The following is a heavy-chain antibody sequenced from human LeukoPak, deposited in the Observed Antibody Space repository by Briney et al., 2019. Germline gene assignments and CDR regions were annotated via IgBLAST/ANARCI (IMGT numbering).Heavy chain of an antibody. CDR2: ISSSSSYI. CDR1: GFTFSSYS. D-gene: IGHD2-21*02. CDR3: ARVKHIVVVTAITSDY. V-gene: IGHV3-21*01. J-gene: IGHJ4*02. Sequence: GGSLRLSCAASGFTFSSYSMNWVRQAPGKGLEWVSSISSSSSYIYYADSVKGRFTISRDNAKNSLYLQMNSLRAEDTAVYYCARVKHIVVVTAITSDYWGQGTLVTVSS.